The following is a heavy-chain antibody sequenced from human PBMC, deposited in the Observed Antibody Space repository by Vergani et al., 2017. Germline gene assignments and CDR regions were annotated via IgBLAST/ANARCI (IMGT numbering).Heavy chain of an antibody. D-gene: IGHD2-15*01. CDR1: GYTFTDHA. CDR3: ARRRGGYCSAGTCSDQ. CDR2: INTRTGNP. Sequence: QVQLVQSGSELSKPGASVKISCKASGYTFTDHAINWVRQASGQGLEWLGWINTRTGNPTYAPGFTERLVLSLDTSVKTTYLQISGLTAEDTAIYYCARRRGGYCSAGTCSDQWGQGTLVTVSS. J-gene: IGHJ4*02. V-gene: IGHV7-4-1*02.